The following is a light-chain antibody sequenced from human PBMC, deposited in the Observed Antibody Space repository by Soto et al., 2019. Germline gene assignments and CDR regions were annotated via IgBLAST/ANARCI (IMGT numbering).Light chain of an antibody. J-gene: IGLJ2*01. CDR3: QVWEPASDLVV. CDR2: DDS. CDR1: NIGSER. Sequence: VLTQPPSVSVAPGQTASLSCGADNIGSERVHWYQQKPGQAPVLVVFDDSARPSGIPERFSGSNSGNTATLTIRRVEAGNEADYFCQVWEPASDLVVFGGGTKVTVL. V-gene: IGLV3-21*02.